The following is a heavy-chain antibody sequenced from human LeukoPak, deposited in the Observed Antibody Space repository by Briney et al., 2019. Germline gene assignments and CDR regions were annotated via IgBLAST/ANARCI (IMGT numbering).Heavy chain of an antibody. V-gene: IGHV3-21*01. Sequence: GGSLRLSCAASGFTLSNYAMTWVRQAPGKGLEWVSSISSSSSYIYYADSVKGRFTISRDNAKNSLYLQMNSLRAEDTAVYYCARGDCSGGSCYYYYYYMDVWGKGTTVTVSS. CDR1: GFTLSNYA. D-gene: IGHD2-15*01. CDR2: ISSSSSYI. J-gene: IGHJ6*03. CDR3: ARGDCSGGSCYYYYYYMDV.